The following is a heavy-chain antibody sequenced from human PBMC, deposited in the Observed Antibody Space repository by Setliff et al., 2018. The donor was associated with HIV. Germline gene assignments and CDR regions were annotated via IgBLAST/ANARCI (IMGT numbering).Heavy chain of an antibody. V-gene: IGHV3-15*01. J-gene: IGHJ4*02. Sequence: PGGSLRLSCAASGFTFNNYAIHWVRQAPGKGLEWVGRIKSKADGGATDYAAPVKGRFSISRDDSKNMLYLQMNSLETEDTAVYYCTTDLIIRGVIIDGALRWGQGTLVTVSS. CDR2: IKSKADGGAT. CDR1: GFTFNNYA. CDR3: TTDLIIRGVIIDGALR. D-gene: IGHD3-10*01.